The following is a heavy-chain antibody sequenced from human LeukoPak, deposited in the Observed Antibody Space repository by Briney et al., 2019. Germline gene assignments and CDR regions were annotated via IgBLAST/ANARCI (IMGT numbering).Heavy chain of an antibody. CDR1: GYSISSGYY. Sequence: PSETLSLTCAVSGYSISSGYYWDWIRQPPGKGLECIGTIYHSGSTYYNPSLKSRVTISVDTSKNQFSLKLSSVTAADTAVYYCARHHPKNWFDPWGQGTLVTVSS. J-gene: IGHJ5*02. V-gene: IGHV4-38-2*01. CDR3: ARHHPKNWFDP. CDR2: IYHSGST.